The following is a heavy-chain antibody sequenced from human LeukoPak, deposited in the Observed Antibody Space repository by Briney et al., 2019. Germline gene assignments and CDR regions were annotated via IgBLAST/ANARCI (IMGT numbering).Heavy chain of an antibody. Sequence: GGSLRLSCAASGFTFSSYSMNWVRQAPGKGLEWVSYISSSSSTIYYADSVKGRFTISRDNAKNSLYLQMNSLRAEDTAVYYCARVSNYYDSSGYFDYWGQGTLVTASS. V-gene: IGHV3-48*01. CDR3: ARVSNYYDSSGYFDY. CDR2: ISSSSSTI. CDR1: GFTFSSYS. D-gene: IGHD3-22*01. J-gene: IGHJ4*02.